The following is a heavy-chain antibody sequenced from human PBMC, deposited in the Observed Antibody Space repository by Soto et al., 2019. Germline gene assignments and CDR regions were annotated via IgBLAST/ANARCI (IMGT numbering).Heavy chain of an antibody. J-gene: IGHJ6*02. CDR1: GYSFTRHD. CDR3: AREGSLFYVVIVFYGMDV. D-gene: IGHD2-15*01. V-gene: IGHV1-8*01. Sequence: ASVKVSCKASGYSFTRHDINWVRQAPGQGLEWMGWINPSSGNTGYAQRFLGRLTMTTDTSTSTAYMELSGLKSEDTAIYYCAREGSLFYVVIVFYGMDVWGQGTRVTVSS. CDR2: INPSSGNT.